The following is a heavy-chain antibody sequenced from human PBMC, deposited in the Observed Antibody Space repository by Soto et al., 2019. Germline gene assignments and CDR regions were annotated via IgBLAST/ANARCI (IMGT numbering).Heavy chain of an antibody. CDR1: GFTLSDSE. CDR2: ISTGSSTI. Sequence: AGGSLRLSCRASGFTLSDSEMHWVRQAPGKGLEWVSYISTGSSTIYYADSVKGRFTISRDNAKNSLFLEMNSLRPEDTAVYYCARVRAGAANGYYGMDVWGQGTTVTVSS. V-gene: IGHV3-48*03. D-gene: IGHD1-26*01. J-gene: IGHJ6*02. CDR3: ARVRAGAANGYYGMDV.